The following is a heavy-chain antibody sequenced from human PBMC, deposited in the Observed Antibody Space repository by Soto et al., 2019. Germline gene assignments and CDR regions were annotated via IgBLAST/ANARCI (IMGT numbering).Heavy chain of an antibody. J-gene: IGHJ4*02. D-gene: IGHD6-13*01. CDR3: ARAPRAAAGSFLRWFPYYFDY. Sequence: ASVKVSCKASGYTFTSYDINWVRQATGQGLEWMGWMNPNSGNTGYAQKFQGRVTITADESTSTAYMELSSLRSEDTAVYYCARAPRAAAGSFLRWFPYYFDYWGQGTLVTVSS. CDR2: MNPNSGNT. CDR1: GYTFTSYD. V-gene: IGHV1-8*01.